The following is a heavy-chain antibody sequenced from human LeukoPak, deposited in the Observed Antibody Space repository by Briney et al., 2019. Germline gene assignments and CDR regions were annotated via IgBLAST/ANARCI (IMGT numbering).Heavy chain of an antibody. Sequence: SETLSLTCTVSGGSISSSSYYWGWIRQPPGKGLEWIGSIYYSGSTYYNPSLKSRVTISVDTSKNQFSLKLNSVTAADTAVYYCARHSRICLGGSCYTYNWFDPWGQGTLVTVSS. CDR3: ARHSRICLGGSCYTYNWFDP. CDR1: GGSISSSSYY. V-gene: IGHV4-39*01. J-gene: IGHJ5*02. CDR2: IYYSGST. D-gene: IGHD2-15*01.